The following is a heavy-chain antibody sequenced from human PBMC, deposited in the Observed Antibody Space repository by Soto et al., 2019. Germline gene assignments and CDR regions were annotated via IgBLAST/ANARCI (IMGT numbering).Heavy chain of an antibody. V-gene: IGHV3-23*01. Sequence: GGSLRLSCAASGFTFSSYAMSWVRQAPGKGLEWVSAISGSGGSTYCADSVKGRFTISRDNSKNTLYLQMNSLRAEDTAVYYCAKVSVYYYGSGSYYNFWDYWGQGTLVTVSS. CDR1: GFTFSSYA. CDR2: ISGSGGST. CDR3: AKVSVYYYGSGSYYNFWDY. D-gene: IGHD3-10*01. J-gene: IGHJ4*02.